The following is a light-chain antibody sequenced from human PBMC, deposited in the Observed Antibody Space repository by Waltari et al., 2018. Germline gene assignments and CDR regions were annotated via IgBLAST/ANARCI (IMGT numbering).Light chain of an antibody. Sequence: SYELTQPPSVSVSPGQTARITCSGDALPTQYANWYQQKPGQVPALVIYKDSERPSGIPERFSGSSSGTTVTLTISGVQAEDEADYYCQSGDSSGVGVFGGGTKLTVL. J-gene: IGLJ3*02. V-gene: IGLV3-25*03. CDR2: KDS. CDR3: QSGDSSGVGV. CDR1: ALPTQY.